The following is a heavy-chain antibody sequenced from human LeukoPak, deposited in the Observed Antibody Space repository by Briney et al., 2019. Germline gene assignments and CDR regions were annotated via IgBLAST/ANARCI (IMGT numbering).Heavy chain of an antibody. CDR3: AKDMAQRHPWLRYFDL. CDR1: GFTFSNSG. Sequence: GGSLRLSCAASGFTFSNSGMNWVRQAPGKGLEWVSAISGSGGTTYYADSMKGRFTISRENSKNTLYLQINSLRAEDTAVYYCAKDMAQRHPWLRYFDLWGRGTLVTVSS. D-gene: IGHD3-10*01. V-gene: IGHV3-23*01. CDR2: ISGSGGTT. J-gene: IGHJ2*01.